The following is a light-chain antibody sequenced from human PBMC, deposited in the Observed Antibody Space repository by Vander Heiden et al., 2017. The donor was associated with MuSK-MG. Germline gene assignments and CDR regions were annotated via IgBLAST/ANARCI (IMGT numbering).Light chain of an antibody. J-gene: IGKJ1*01. CDR2: GTS. V-gene: IGKV1-39*01. CDR3: QLLWA. CDR1: QNISSY. Sequence: DIQITQSPSSLSASVGDRVTITCRANQNISSYLNWYQQKPGKAPNLLIYGTSSLQSGVPSSFSGSGSRTDFTLAISSMQPEDFETYDGQLLWAFGQGTKVEV.